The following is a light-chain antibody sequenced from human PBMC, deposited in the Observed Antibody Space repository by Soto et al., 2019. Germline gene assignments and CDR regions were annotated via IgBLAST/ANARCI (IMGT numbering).Light chain of an antibody. CDR2: DAF. J-gene: IGKJ5*01. CDR1: QSVSGY. V-gene: IGKV3-11*01. CDR3: QQRSNWPPAT. Sequence: VFTQSPITLSLSPRDTAIPPRRASQSVSGYLAWYQQKPGQAPRLLIYDAFNRATGIPARFSGSGSGTHFTLTINSLEPEDFAVYYCQQRSNWPPATFGQGTRLEI.